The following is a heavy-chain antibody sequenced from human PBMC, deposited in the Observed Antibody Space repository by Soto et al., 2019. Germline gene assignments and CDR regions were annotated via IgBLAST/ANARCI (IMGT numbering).Heavy chain of an antibody. Sequence: VQLVESGGGLVQPGGSLRLSCAASGFTFSSYWMSWVRQAPGKGLEWVANIKQDGGEKYYADSVKGRCTISIDNAKISMYLQTNSLRVEDAAVYCCARALKYTVYGVADYWGQGTLVTVSS. V-gene: IGHV3-7*05. J-gene: IGHJ4*02. CDR3: ARALKYTVYGVADY. D-gene: IGHD2-8*01. CDR2: IKQDGGEK. CDR1: GFTFSSYW.